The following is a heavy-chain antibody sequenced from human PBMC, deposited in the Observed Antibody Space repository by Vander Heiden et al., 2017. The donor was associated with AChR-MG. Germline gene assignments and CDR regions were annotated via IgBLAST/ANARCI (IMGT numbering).Heavy chain of an antibody. CDR1: GFTFSSYA. CDR2: ISGSGGST. D-gene: IGHD2-21*02. J-gene: IGHJ4*02. CDR3: AKDRVVTAIPWVQLDY. Sequence: EVQLLESGGGLVQPGGSLRLSCAASGFTFSSYAMSWVRQAPGKGLEWVSAISGSGGSTYYADSVKGRFTISRDNSKNTLYLQMNSLRAEDTAVYYCAKDRVVTAIPWVQLDYWGQGTLVTVSS. V-gene: IGHV3-23*01.